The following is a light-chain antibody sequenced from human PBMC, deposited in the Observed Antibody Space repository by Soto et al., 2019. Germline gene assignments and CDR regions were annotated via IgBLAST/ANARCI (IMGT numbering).Light chain of an antibody. CDR3: AAWDDSRNGYV. J-gene: IGLJ1*01. CDR2: SND. CDR1: SSNIGSYT. V-gene: IGLV1-44*01. Sequence: QTVVTQPPSASATPGQRVTISCSGSSSNIGSYTVNWYQQLPGTAPKLLMYSNDQRPSGVPDRFSGSRSGTSASLAISGLQSEDEADYYCAAWDDSRNGYVFGTGTKLTVL.